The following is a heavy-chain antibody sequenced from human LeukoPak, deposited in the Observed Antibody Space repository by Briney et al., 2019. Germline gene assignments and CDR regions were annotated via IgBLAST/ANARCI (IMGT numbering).Heavy chain of an antibody. Sequence: PGGSLRLSCAASGFTFSSYAMTWVRQAPGKGLEWVSAISGSGGNTYYADSVKGRLTISRDNSKNTLYLQMNSLRAEDTAVYSCAKSATTIAVAGRGVNWFDPWGQGTLVTVSS. J-gene: IGHJ5*02. V-gene: IGHV3-23*01. CDR1: GFTFSSYA. D-gene: IGHD6-19*01. CDR3: AKSATTIAVAGRGVNWFDP. CDR2: ISGSGGNT.